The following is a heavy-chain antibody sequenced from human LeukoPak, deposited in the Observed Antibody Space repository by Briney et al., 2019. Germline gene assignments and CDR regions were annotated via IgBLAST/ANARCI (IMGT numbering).Heavy chain of an antibody. CDR3: ARDLTGDGYNYYFDY. D-gene: IGHD5-24*01. V-gene: IGHV1-18*01. CDR1: GYTFTSYG. J-gene: IGHJ4*02. Sequence: ASVKVSCKASGYTFTSYGISWVRQAPGQGLEWMGWISAYNGNTNYAQKLQGRVTMTTDTSTSTAYMELRSLRSDDTAVYYCARDLTGDGYNYYFDYWGQGTLVTVSS. CDR2: ISAYNGNT.